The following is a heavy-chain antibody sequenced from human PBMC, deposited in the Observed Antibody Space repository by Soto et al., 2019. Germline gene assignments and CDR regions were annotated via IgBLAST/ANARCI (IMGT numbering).Heavy chain of an antibody. J-gene: IGHJ6*03. V-gene: IGHV4-4*02. D-gene: IGHD6-6*01. CDR2: IYHSGST. CDR1: SGSISSSNW. Sequence: SETLSLTCAVSSGSISSSNWWSWVRQPPGKGLEWIGEIYHSGSTNYNPSLKSRVTISVDKSKNQFSLKLSSVTAADTAVYYCARQLKVDFYYYYYMDVWGKGTTVTVSS. CDR3: ARQLKVDFYYYYYMDV.